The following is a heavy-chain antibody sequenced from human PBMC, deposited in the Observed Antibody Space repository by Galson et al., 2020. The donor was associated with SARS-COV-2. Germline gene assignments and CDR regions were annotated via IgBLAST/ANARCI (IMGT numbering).Heavy chain of an antibody. CDR1: GASISGGRYS. V-gene: IGHV4-30-2*01. D-gene: IGHD4-17*01. Sequence: SETLSLTCAVSGASISGGRYSWNWIRQPPGKGLEWIGYISHNGGTYYNPSLKGRVTISTDGSESHFSLKLTSVTAADTAVYFCARLHYGEYAPEAFDIWGQGTMVTVSS. CDR3: ARLHYGEYAPEAFDI. J-gene: IGHJ3*02. CDR2: ISHNGGT.